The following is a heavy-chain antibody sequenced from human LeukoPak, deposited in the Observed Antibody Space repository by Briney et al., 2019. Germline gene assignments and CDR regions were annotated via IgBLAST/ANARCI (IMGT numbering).Heavy chain of an antibody. CDR2: IYYSGST. Sequence: PSETLSLTCTVSGGSISSYYWSWIWQPPGKGLEWIGYIYYSGSTNYNPSLKSRVTISVDTSKNQFSLKLSSVTAADTAVYYCARESRGWYGGNSEAFDYWGQGTLVTVSS. D-gene: IGHD4-23*01. J-gene: IGHJ4*02. V-gene: IGHV4-59*01. CDR3: ARESRGWYGGNSEAFDY. CDR1: GGSISSYY.